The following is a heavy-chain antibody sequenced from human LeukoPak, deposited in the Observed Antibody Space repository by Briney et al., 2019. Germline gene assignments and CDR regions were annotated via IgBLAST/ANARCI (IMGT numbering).Heavy chain of an antibody. CDR1: GGSISSSSYY. Sequence: SETLSLTCTVSGGSISSSSYYWGWIRQPPGKGLEWIGSIYYSGSTYYNPSLKSRVTISVDTSKNQFSLKLSSVTAADTAVYYCARCKGTGDLESYGMDVWDQGTTVTVSS. D-gene: IGHD7-27*01. CDR3: ARCKGTGDLESYGMDV. CDR2: IYYSGST. V-gene: IGHV4-39*01. J-gene: IGHJ6*02.